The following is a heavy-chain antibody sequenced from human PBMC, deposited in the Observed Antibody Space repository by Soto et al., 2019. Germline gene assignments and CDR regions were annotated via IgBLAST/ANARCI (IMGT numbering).Heavy chain of an antibody. J-gene: IGHJ4*02. V-gene: IGHV1-18*01. Sequence: QVQLVQSGAEVKKPGASVKVSCKASGYTLTSYGISWERQAPGQGLEWMGWISAYNGNTNYAQKLRGRVTMTTDTSTSTAYIELRSLRSYDTAVYYCARVVGYSYGYLYWGQGTLVTVSS. D-gene: IGHD5-18*01. CDR1: GYTLTSYG. CDR2: ISAYNGNT. CDR3: ARVVGYSYGYLY.